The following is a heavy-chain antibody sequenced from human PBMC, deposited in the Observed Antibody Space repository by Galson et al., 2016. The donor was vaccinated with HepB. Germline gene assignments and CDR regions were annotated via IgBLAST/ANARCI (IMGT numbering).Heavy chain of an antibody. CDR3: ARVFPARCSGRSCFSEGAFDI. J-gene: IGHJ3*02. CDR1: GFTFSTHW. CDR2: ISEDGRAT. Sequence: SLRLSCAASGFTFSTHWMHWVRQAPGKGLVCVSRISEDGRATNYSDSVKGRFAISRDNAKNTLYLQMNSLSAEDTAIDYCARVFPARCSGRSCFSEGAFDIWGQGTMVIVSS. V-gene: IGHV3-74*01. D-gene: IGHD2-15*01.